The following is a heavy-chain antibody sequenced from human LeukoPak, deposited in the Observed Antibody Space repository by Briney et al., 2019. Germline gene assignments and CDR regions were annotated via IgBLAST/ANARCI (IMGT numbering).Heavy chain of an antibody. D-gene: IGHD5-24*01. CDR2: ISRSGDTI. CDR3: ARGGGRGGYNFGY. Sequence: PGGSLRLSCAASGFTFSRYEMNWVRQAPGKGLEWVSYISRSGDTIYFADSVKGRFTISRDNAKNSLYLQMNSLRAEDTAVYYCARGGGRGGYNFGYWGQGTLVTVSS. CDR1: GFTFSRYE. J-gene: IGHJ4*02. V-gene: IGHV3-48*03.